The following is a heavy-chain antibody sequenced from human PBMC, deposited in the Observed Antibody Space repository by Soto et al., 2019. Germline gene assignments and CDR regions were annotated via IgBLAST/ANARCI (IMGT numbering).Heavy chain of an antibody. CDR3: ATLLPRIGVVGTPIPT. D-gene: IGHD2-21*02. CDR1: GGSFSGYY. CDR2: INHSGST. Sequence: SETLSLTCAVYGGSFSGYYWSWIRQPPGKGLEWIGEINHSGSTNYNPSLKSRVTISVDTSNNQFSLKLSSVTAADTAVYYCATLLPRIGVVGTPIPTWGQGILVIVSS. J-gene: IGHJ5*02. V-gene: IGHV4-34*01.